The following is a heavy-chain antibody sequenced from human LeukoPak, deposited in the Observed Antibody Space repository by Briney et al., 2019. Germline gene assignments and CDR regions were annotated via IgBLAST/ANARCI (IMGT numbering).Heavy chain of an antibody. J-gene: IGHJ6*02. V-gene: IGHV4-31*03. Sequence: PSETLSLTCTVSGGSISSVRYYWSWIRQHPGKGLEWIGYIYYSGSTYYNPSLKSRVTISVDTSKNQFSLKLSSVTAADTAVYYCARLRKATHYYYYGMDVWGQGTTVTVSS. D-gene: IGHD1-1*01. CDR3: ARLRKATHYYYYGMDV. CDR1: GGSISSVRYY. CDR2: IYYSGST.